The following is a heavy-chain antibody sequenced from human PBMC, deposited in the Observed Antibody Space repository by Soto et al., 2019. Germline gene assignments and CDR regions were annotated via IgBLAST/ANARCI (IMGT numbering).Heavy chain of an antibody. CDR1: GASLSSSRW. V-gene: IGHV4-4*02. Sequence: QVQLQELGPGVVKPSGTLSLTCAVSGASLSSSRWWSWVRQTPGKGLEWIGEINHRGDTNTNPSLKSRVSISVDKSKNQFSLKLTSVTAADTALYYCVRDDSPNWSFFYWGQGTLVTVSS. D-gene: IGHD3-22*01. CDR3: VRDDSPNWSFFY. J-gene: IGHJ4*02. CDR2: INHRGDT.